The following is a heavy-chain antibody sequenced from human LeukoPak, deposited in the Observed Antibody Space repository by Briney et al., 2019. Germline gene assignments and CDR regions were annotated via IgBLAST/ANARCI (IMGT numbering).Heavy chain of an antibody. V-gene: IGHV3-21*01. CDR1: GFTFSSYS. CDR2: ISNSSSYI. D-gene: IGHD1-26*01. Sequence: AGGSLRLSCAASGFTFSSYSMNWVRQAPGKGLEWVSSISNSSSYIYYADSVKGRFTISRDNAKNSLYLQMNSLRAEDTAVYYCANNRLVGATSFDYWGQGTLVTVSS. J-gene: IGHJ4*02. CDR3: ANNRLVGATSFDY.